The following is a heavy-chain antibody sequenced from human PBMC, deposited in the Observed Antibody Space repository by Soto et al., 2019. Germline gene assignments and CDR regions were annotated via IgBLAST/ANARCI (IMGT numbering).Heavy chain of an antibody. CDR1: GFTFSSYG. V-gene: IGHV3-30*03. Sequence: QVQLVESGGGVVQPGRSLRLSCAASGFTFSSYGMHWVRXXXGKGLEWVAVISYDGSNKYYADSVKGRFTISRDNSKXXXXXXXXXXRXEDTAXYXXXPWFGAFDYWGQGTLVTVSS. CDR3: XPWFGAFDY. J-gene: IGHJ4*02. D-gene: IGHD3-10*01. CDR2: ISYDGSNK.